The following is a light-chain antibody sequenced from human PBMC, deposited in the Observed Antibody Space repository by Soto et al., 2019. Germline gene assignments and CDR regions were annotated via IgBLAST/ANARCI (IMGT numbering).Light chain of an antibody. Sequence: QSALTQPASVSGSPGQSITISCTGTSSDVGGYNYVSGYQQHPGKAPKLMIYDVSNRPSGVSNRFSGSKSGNTASLTISGLQAEDEADYYCSSYTSSSPNVVFGGGTKLTVL. V-gene: IGLV2-14*01. CDR3: SSYTSSSPNVV. J-gene: IGLJ2*01. CDR2: DVS. CDR1: SSDVGGYNY.